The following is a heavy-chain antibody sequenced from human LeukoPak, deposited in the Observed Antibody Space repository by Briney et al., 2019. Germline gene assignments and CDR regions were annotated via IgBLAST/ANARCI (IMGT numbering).Heavy chain of an antibody. CDR1: GFTFSSYG. J-gene: IGHJ4*02. Sequence: HPGGSLRLSCAASGFTFSSYGMHWVRQAPGKGLEWVAFIWYDGSNKYYTDSVKGRFTISRDNSKNTLYLQMNSLRAEDTAVYYCAGDRATSYFDYWGQGALVTISS. D-gene: IGHD1-26*01. CDR3: AGDRATSYFDY. V-gene: IGHV3-33*08. CDR2: IWYDGSNK.